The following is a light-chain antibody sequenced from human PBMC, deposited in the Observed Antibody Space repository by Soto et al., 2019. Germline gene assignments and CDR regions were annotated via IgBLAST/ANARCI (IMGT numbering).Light chain of an antibody. CDR3: QQYGNSPIT. Sequence: EIVMTQSPATLSVSPGERAPLSCRASRRLSNYLAWYQQQPGQAPRLLIYGASTRATGIPARFSGSGSGTEFTLTISRLEPEDFAVYYCQQYGNSPITFGQGTRLEIK. CDR2: GAS. V-gene: IGKV3-15*01. CDR1: RRLSNY. J-gene: IGKJ5*01.